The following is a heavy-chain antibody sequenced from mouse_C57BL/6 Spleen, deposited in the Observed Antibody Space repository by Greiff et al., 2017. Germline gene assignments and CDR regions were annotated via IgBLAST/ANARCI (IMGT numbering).Heavy chain of an antibody. J-gene: IGHJ4*01. Sequence: VQLKEPGAELVRPGASVKLSCTASGFNINDDYMHWVKQRPEQGLEWIGWIDPENGDTEYASKFQGKATITADTSSNTAYLQLSSLTAEDTAVYYCTTRAMDYWGQGTSVTVSS. CDR3: TTRAMDY. CDR2: IDPENGDT. CDR1: GFNINDDY. V-gene: IGHV14-4*01.